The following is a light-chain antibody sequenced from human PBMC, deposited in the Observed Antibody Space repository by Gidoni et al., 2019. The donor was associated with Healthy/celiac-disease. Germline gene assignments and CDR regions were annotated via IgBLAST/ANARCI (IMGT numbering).Light chain of an antibody. CDR3: QQYKRYSKT. V-gene: IGKV1-5*03. J-gene: IGKJ1*01. CDR2: KAS. Sequence: DIQMTQPPSTLSASVGDRVTITCRASQSISSWLAWYQEKAGKAPKLLSYKASSLESGVPSRFSGSGSGTEFTLTISSLQPDDFATYYCQQYKRYSKTFGQGTKVEIK. CDR1: QSISSW.